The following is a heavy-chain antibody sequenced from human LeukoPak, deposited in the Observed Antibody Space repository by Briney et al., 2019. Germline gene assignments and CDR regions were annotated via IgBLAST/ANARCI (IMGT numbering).Heavy chain of an antibody. Sequence: SVKVSCKASGYTFTSYGISWVRQAPGQGLEWMGGIIPIFGTANYAQKFQGRVTITADKSTSTAYMELSSLRSEDTAVYYCARVPDSGYYYMDVWGKGTTVTVSS. V-gene: IGHV1-69*06. J-gene: IGHJ6*03. D-gene: IGHD2-15*01. CDR2: IIPIFGTA. CDR3: ARVPDSGYYYMDV. CDR1: GYTFTSYG.